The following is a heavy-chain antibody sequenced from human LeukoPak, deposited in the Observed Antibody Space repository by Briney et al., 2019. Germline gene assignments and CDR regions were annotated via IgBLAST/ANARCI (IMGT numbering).Heavy chain of an antibody. V-gene: IGHV4-4*07. CDR1: GGSISSYY. J-gene: IGHJ4*02. CDR3: ARVDSSSWYGGNYFDY. CDR2: IYTSGST. Sequence: PSETLSLTCTVSGGSISSYYWSWIRQPAGKGLEWIGRIYTSGSTNYNPSLKSRVTMSVDTSKNQFSLKLSSVTAADPAVYYGARVDSSSWYGGNYFDYWGEGTLVTVSS. D-gene: IGHD6-13*01.